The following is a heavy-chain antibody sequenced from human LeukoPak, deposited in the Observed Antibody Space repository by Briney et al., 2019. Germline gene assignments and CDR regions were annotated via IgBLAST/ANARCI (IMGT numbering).Heavy chain of an antibody. CDR3: ARSDSSGYYYVMPFDGY. J-gene: IGHJ4*02. V-gene: IGHV1-18*01. CDR1: GYSFTAYG. D-gene: IGHD3-22*01. Sequence: AASVKVSCKASGYSFTAYGITWMRQAPGQGLEWMGWISAYNGNTHYAERLQDRVTMTTDTSTSTAYMELRSLRSDDTAVYYCARSDSSGYYYVMPFDGYWGQGTLVTVSS. CDR2: ISAYNGNT.